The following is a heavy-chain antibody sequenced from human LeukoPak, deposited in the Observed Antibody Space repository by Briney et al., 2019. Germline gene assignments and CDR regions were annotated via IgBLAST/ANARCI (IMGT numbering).Heavy chain of an antibody. J-gene: IGHJ3*02. CDR3: AIAMGYGDAFDI. CDR1: GGTFSSYA. CDR2: IIPIFGTA. Sequence: SVKVSCKASGGTFSSYAISWVRQAPGQGLEWMGGIIPIFGTANYAQKFQGRVTITTDESTSTAYMELSSLRSEDTAVYYCAIAMGYGDAFDIWGQGTMVTVSS. V-gene: IGHV1-69*05. D-gene: IGHD5-18*01.